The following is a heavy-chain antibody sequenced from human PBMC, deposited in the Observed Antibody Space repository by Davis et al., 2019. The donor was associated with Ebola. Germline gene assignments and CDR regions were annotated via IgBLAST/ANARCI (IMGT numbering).Heavy chain of an antibody. CDR1: GYSFDTFW. CDR2: IYPFDSDA. J-gene: IGHJ3*01. CDR3: ARGPTVVIAAATADAFDV. D-gene: IGHD2-15*01. Sequence: GESLKISCKAYGYSFDTFWTAWVRQMHGKGLEWMGIIYPFDSDAKYSPSFQGHVTISADKSINTAYLQWNSLKASDTAMYYCARGPTVVIAAATADAFDVWGQGTMVAVSS. V-gene: IGHV5-51*01.